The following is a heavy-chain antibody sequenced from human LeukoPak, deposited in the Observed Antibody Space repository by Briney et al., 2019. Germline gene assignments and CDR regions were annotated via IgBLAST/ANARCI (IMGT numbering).Heavy chain of an antibody. D-gene: IGHD4-17*01. J-gene: IGHJ4*02. CDR2: IRYDGSNK. Sequence: GGSLRLSGAASGFTFSSYGMHWVRQAPGKGLEWVAFIRYDGSNKYYADSVKGRFTISRDNSKNTLYLQMNSLRAEDTAVYYCAKERGYGDYVGYDYWGQGTLVTVSS. V-gene: IGHV3-30*02. CDR3: AKERGYGDYVGYDY. CDR1: GFTFSSYG.